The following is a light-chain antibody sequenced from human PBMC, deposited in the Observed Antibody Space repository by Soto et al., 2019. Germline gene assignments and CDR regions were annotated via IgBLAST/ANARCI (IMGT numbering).Light chain of an antibody. CDR2: GNS. Sequence: QSARTQPPSVSGAPGQRVTISCTGSSSNIGAGYDVHWYQQLPGTAPKLLIYGNSNRPSGVPDRFSGSKSGTSASLAITGLQAEDEADYYCQSYDSSLSGVVFGTGTKVTVL. V-gene: IGLV1-40*01. CDR3: QSYDSSLSGVV. CDR1: SSNIGAGYD. J-gene: IGLJ1*01.